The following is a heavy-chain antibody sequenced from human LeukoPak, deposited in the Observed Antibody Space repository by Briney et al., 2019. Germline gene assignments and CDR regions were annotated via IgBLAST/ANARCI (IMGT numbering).Heavy chain of an antibody. Sequence: GGSLRLSCAASGFTFSSYTMHWVRQAPGKGLEWVAVISYDGSSKYYGDSVKGRFTISRDNSKNTLYLQMNSLRTEDTAVYYCARGRPSDRRFLEWLLSFGYFDYWGQGTLVTVSS. V-gene: IGHV3-30-3*01. J-gene: IGHJ4*02. CDR2: ISYDGSSK. CDR1: GFTFSSYT. D-gene: IGHD3-3*01. CDR3: ARGRPSDRRFLEWLLSFGYFDY.